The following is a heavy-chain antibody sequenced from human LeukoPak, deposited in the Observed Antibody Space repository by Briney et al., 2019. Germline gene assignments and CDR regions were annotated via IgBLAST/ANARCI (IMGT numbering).Heavy chain of an antibody. CDR3: ARAEVQQQLDY. CDR2: ISSSSSYI. D-gene: IGHD6-13*01. J-gene: IGHJ4*02. Sequence: GGSLRLSCAAPGFTFSSYSMNWVRQAPGKGLEWVSSISSSSSYIYYADSVKGRFTISRDNAKNSLYLQMNSLRAEDTAVYYCARAEVQQQLDYWGQGTLVTVSS. CDR1: GFTFSSYS. V-gene: IGHV3-21*01.